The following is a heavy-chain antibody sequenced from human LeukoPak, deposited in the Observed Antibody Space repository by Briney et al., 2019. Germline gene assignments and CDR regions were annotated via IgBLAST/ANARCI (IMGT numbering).Heavy chain of an antibody. D-gene: IGHD3-22*01. CDR3: AKRGVVIRVILVGFHKEAYYFDS. V-gene: IGHV3-23*01. Sequence: PGGYLRLSCAVSGITLNNYGMSWVRLAPGKGLEWVAGISGSGGRTNYADSVKGRFTISRDNAKNTLYLQMNSLRAEDTAMYFCAKRGVVIRVILVGFHKEAYYFDSWGQGALVTVSS. CDR2: ISGSGGRT. CDR1: GITLNNYG. J-gene: IGHJ4*02.